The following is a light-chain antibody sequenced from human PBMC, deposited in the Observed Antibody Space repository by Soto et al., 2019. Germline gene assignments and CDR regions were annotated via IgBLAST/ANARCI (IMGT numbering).Light chain of an antibody. CDR1: SSNIGAGYD. J-gene: IGLJ3*02. CDR2: GNS. Sequence: VLTQPPSVSGAPGQRVTISCTGSSSNIGAGYDVHWYQQLPGTAPKLLIYGNSNRPSGVPDRFSGSKSGTSASLAITGLQAEDEADYYCQSYDSSLSFWVFGGGTKLTVL. CDR3: QSYDSSLSFWV. V-gene: IGLV1-40*01.